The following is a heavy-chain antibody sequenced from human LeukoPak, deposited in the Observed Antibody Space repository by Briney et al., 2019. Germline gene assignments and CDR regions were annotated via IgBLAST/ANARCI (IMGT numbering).Heavy chain of an antibody. D-gene: IGHD3-16*02. Sequence: SETLSLTCTVSGGSISSYYWSWIRQPPGKGLEWIGYIYYSGSTNYNPSLKSRVTISVDTSKNQFSLKLSSVTAADTAVYYCARGYGGAIPFDYWGQGTLVTVSS. V-gene: IGHV4-59*08. J-gene: IGHJ4*02. CDR1: GGSISSYY. CDR3: ARGYGGAIPFDY. CDR2: IYYSGST.